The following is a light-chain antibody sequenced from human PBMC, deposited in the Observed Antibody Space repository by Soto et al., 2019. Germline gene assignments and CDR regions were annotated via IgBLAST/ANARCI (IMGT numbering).Light chain of an antibody. CDR1: SSDVGAYDS. Sequence: QSVLTQTPSASGSRGQSVTISCTGTSSDVGAYDSVSWYQHHPGKAPKALIYEVSKRPSGVPDRFSGSKSGNTASLTVSGLQAEDEADYYCSSYAGSNTYVFGSGTKVTAL. CDR3: SSYAGSNTYV. J-gene: IGLJ1*01. V-gene: IGLV2-8*01. CDR2: EVS.